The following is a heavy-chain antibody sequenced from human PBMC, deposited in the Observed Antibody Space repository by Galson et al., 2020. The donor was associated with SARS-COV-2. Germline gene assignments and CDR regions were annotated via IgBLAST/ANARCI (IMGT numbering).Heavy chain of an antibody. CDR2: ISDSGGST. Sequence: GGSLRLSCAASGFTFSNYAMGWVRQAPGKGLEWVSAISDSGGSTYYADSVKGRFTTSRDNSKNTLYLQMNSLRAEDTAVYYCAKGGRYFDWFHFDYWGQGTLVTVSS. D-gene: IGHD3-9*01. CDR1: GFTFSNYA. CDR3: AKGGRYFDWFHFDY. V-gene: IGHV3-23*01. J-gene: IGHJ4*02.